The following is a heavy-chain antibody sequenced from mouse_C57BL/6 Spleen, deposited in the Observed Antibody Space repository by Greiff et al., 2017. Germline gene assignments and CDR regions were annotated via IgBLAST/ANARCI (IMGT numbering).Heavy chain of an antibody. V-gene: IGHV1-9*01. D-gene: IGHD3-2*02. CDR3: ARRGLRPYFDY. J-gene: IGHJ2*01. CDR1: GYTFTGYW. Sequence: QVQLQQSGAELMKPGASVKLSCKATGYTFTGYWIEWVKQRPGHGLEWIGEILPGSGSTNYNEKFKGKATFTADTYSNTAYMQLSSLTTEDSAIYYCARRGLRPYFDYWGQGTTLTVSS. CDR2: ILPGSGST.